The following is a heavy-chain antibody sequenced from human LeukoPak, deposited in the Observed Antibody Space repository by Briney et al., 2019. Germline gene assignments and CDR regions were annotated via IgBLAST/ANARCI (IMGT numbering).Heavy chain of an antibody. Sequence: GGSLRLFCAASGFTFSSYGMHWVRQAPGKGLEGVACIRYDGSNKYYADSVQGRFTISRDNSKTTLYLQMNSLRAEDTAVYYCARTYYYDTVLLDYWGQGTLVTVSS. CDR3: ARTYYYDTVLLDY. V-gene: IGHV3-30*02. CDR1: GFTFSSYG. D-gene: IGHD3-22*01. J-gene: IGHJ4*02. CDR2: IRYDGSNK.